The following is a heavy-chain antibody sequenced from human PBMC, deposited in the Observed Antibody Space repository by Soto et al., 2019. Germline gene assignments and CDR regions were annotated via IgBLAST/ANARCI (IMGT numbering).Heavy chain of an antibody. CDR2: ISGSGGST. D-gene: IGHD3-10*01. Sequence: PGGSLRLSCAASGFTFSSYPMSWVRQAPGKGLEWVSAISGSGGSTYYADSVKGRFTISRDNSKNTLYLQMNSLRAEDTAVYYCAKFPMVRGPQSLYYFDYWGQGTLVTVSS. CDR3: AKFPMVRGPQSLYYFDY. J-gene: IGHJ4*02. CDR1: GFTFSSYP. V-gene: IGHV3-23*01.